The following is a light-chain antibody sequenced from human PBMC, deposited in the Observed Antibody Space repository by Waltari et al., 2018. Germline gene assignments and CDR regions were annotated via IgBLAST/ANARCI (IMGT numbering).Light chain of an antibody. CDR3: LVWHSTTDHHGV. CDR2: YDS. V-gene: IGLV3-21*04. J-gene: IGLJ2*01. Sequence: SYVVTQSPSVSVAPGETARLTCGGDNIGSKSVHWYQQRPGPAPVLVISYDSDRPSGIPERFSGSNSGNTATLTISWVEADDEADYYCLVWHSTTDHHGVFGGGTKLTVL. CDR1: NIGSKS.